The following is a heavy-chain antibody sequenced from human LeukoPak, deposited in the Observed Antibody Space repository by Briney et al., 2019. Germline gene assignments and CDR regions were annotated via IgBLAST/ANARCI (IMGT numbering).Heavy chain of an antibody. D-gene: IGHD3-16*01. CDR3: VATALRRRKDYYGMDV. Sequence: SETLSLTCTFSGSSTSSYYWSWLRQPPGKVLEWGGYIYYSGNTNYNPSLKSRVTISVDTSKSQFSLKLSSVTAADTAVYYCVATALRRRKDYYGMDVWGKGTTVTVSS. J-gene: IGHJ6*04. CDR2: IYYSGNT. CDR1: GSSTSSYY. V-gene: IGHV4-59*01.